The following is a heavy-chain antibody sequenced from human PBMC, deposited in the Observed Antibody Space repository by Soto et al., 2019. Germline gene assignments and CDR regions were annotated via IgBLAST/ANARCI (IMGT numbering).Heavy chain of an antibody. J-gene: IGHJ5*02. V-gene: IGHV1-69*13. CDR3: ARFAYYYDSSGPFDP. CDR2: TIPIFGTA. CDR1: GGTFSSYA. Sequence: SVKVSCKASGGTFSSYAISWVRQAPGQGLEWMGGTIPIFGTANYAHKFQGRVTITADESTSTAYMELSSLRSEDTAVYYCARFAYYYDSSGPFDPWGQGTLVTV. D-gene: IGHD3-22*01.